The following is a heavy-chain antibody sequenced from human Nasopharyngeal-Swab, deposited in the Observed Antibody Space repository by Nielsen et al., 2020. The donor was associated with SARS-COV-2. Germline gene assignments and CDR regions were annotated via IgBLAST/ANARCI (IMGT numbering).Heavy chain of an antibody. CDR1: GGSISSSSYY. J-gene: IGHJ3*02. CDR3: ARVARYSGSYYAAFDI. Sequence: ESLKISCTVSGGSISSSSYYWGWIRQPPGKGLEWIGSIYYSGSTYYNPSLKSRVTISVDTSKNQFSLKLSSVTAADTAVYYCARVARYSGSYYAAFDIWGQGTMVTVSS. V-gene: IGHV4-39*07. CDR2: IYYSGST. D-gene: IGHD1-26*01.